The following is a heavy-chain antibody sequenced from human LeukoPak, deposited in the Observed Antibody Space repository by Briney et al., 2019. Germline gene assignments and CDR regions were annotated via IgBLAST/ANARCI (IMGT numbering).Heavy chain of an antibody. V-gene: IGHV4-38-2*01. CDR1: GYSISSGCY. D-gene: IGHD3-22*01. J-gene: IGHJ4*02. CDR3: ARFGEYYYDSSGYYYEPYYFDY. Sequence: PSETLSLTCAVSGYSISSGCYWGWIRQPPGKGLEWIGSIYHGGSTYYNPSLKSRVTISVDTSKNQFSLKLSSVTAADTAVYYCARFGEYYYDSSGYYYEPYYFDYWGQGTLVTVSS. CDR2: IYHGGST.